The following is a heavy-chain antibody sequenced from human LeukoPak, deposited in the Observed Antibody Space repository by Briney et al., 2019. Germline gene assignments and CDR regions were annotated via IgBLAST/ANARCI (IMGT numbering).Heavy chain of an antibody. Sequence: PSETLSLTCSVSGDSISSSNYYWGWIRQPPGKGLEWIGNLYYSGSTYYNPSLKSRVTISVDTSKNQFSLKLSSVTAADTAVYYCARAQTYGSGTEWLVRSWFPTYSDYWGQGTLVTVSS. CDR1: GDSISSSNYY. CDR3: ARAQTYGSGTEWLVRSWFPTYSDY. V-gene: IGHV4-39*01. J-gene: IGHJ4*02. D-gene: IGHD3-10*01. CDR2: LYYSGST.